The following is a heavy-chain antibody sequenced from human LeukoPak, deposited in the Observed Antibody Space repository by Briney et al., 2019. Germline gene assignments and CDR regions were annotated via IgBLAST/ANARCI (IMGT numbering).Heavy chain of an antibody. CDR2: IWYDGSNK. V-gene: IGHV3-33*08. J-gene: IGHJ4*02. D-gene: IGHD3-16*01. CDR3: AREFGGGYYFDY. Sequence: GGSLRLSCAGSGFTVSSNYMNWVRQAPGKGLEWVAVIWYDGSNKYYADSVKGRFTISRDNSKNTLYLQMNSLRAEDTAVYYCAREFGGGYYFDYWGQGTLVTVSS. CDR1: GFTVSSNY.